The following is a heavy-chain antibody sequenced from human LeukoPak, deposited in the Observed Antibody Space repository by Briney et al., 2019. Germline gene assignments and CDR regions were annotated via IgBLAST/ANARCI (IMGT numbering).Heavy chain of an antibody. Sequence: ASVKVSCKASGYTFTSYDINWVRQATGQGLEWMGWMNPNSGNTGYAQKFQGRVTITADESTSTAYMELSSLRSEDTAVYYCARRAGIGSGSYFLYYFDYWGQGTLVTVSS. CDR2: MNPNSGNT. D-gene: IGHD3-10*01. CDR1: GYTFTSYD. J-gene: IGHJ4*02. CDR3: ARRAGIGSGSYFLYYFDY. V-gene: IGHV1-8*03.